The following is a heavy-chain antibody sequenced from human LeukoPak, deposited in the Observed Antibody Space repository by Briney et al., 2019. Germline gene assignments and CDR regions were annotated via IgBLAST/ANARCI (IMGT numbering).Heavy chain of an antibody. D-gene: IGHD2-8*02. CDR1: GFTFSNYG. V-gene: IGHV3-23*01. Sequence: GGSLRLSCAASGFTFSNYGMSWVRQAPGQGLEWVSTISDSGGIAYYADFVKGRFTGTTDNSSRKLNLQMSSPRAEDTAEHYSAKDGTVQWANWFDTWGDGTLVTVSP. CDR2: ISDSGGIA. J-gene: IGHJ5*01. CDR3: AKDGTVQWANWFDT.